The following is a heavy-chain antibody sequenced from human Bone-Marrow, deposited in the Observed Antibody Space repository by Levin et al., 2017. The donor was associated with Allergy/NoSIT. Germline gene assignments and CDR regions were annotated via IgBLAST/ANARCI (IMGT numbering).Heavy chain of an antibody. CDR2: ISYDGSNK. CDR1: GFTFSSYA. V-gene: IGHV3-30-3*01. CDR3: ARDLITFGGVIVREIDY. J-gene: IGHJ4*02. Sequence: GGSLRLSCAASGFTFSSYAMHWVRQAPGKGLEWVAVISYDGSNKYYADSVKGRFTISRDNSKNTLYLQMNSLRAEDTAVYYCARDLITFGGVIVREIDYWGQGTLVTVSS. D-gene: IGHD3-16*02.